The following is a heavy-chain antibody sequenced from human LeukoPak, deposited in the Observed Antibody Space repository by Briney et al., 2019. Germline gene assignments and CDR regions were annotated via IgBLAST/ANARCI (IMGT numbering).Heavy chain of an antibody. D-gene: IGHD2/OR15-2a*01. CDR1: GFTFSSYG. Sequence: PGGSLRLSCAASGFTFSSYGMHWVRQAPGKGLEWVAFIRYDGSNKYYADSVKGRFTISRDNSKNTLYLQMNSLRAEDTAVYYCARGPGNTGHWYFDLWGRGTLVTVSS. CDR2: IRYDGSNK. J-gene: IGHJ2*01. V-gene: IGHV3-30*02. CDR3: ARGPGNTGHWYFDL.